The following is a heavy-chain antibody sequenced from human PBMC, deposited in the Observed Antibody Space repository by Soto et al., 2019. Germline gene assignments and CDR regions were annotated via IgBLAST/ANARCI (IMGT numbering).Heavy chain of an antibody. CDR2: ISAYNGNT. V-gene: IGHV1-18*01. J-gene: IGHJ3*02. Sequence: PGPPVKVSCKASGYTFTSYGISWARQAPGQGLEWMGWISAYNGNTNYAQKLQGRVTMTTDTSTSTAYMELRSLRSDDTAVYYCARERKYYDSSGTRDAFDIWGQGTMVTVSS. CDR1: GYTFTSYG. D-gene: IGHD3-22*01. CDR3: ARERKYYDSSGTRDAFDI.